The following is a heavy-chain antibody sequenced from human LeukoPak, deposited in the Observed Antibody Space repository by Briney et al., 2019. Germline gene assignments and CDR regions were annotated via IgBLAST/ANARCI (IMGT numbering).Heavy chain of an antibody. J-gene: IGHJ4*02. CDR2: ISDGGTNQ. CDR1: GFTFKNYA. CDR3: ARGDDSGSLYTFSKY. V-gene: IGHV3-30*04. Sequence: PGGSLRLSCVGSGFTFKNYAIFWVRQAPGKGLEWAALISDGGTNQYFADSVKDRFSISRDDSKSTVYLQMNGLRTEDTAVYYCARGDDSGSLYTFSKYWGQGTLVTVSS. D-gene: IGHD3-10*01.